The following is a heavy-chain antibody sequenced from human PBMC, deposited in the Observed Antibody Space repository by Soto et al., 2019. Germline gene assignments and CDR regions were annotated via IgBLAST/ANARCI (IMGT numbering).Heavy chain of an antibody. CDR1: GYTFSNYG. V-gene: IGHV1-3*01. D-gene: IGHD6-19*01. J-gene: IGHJ2*01. CDR2: INAGNGNT. CDR3: ARSGYSSGWYHWYFDF. Sequence: GASVKVSCKASGYTFSNYGIHWVRQAPGQRLEWMGWINAGNGNTKYSEKFQGRVTMTRDTSASTAYMELSSLRSEDTAVYFCARSGYSSGWYHWYFDFWQRGTLVAVAS.